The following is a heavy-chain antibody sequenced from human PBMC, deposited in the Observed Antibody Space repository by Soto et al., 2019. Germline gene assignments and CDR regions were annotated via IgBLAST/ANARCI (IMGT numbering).Heavy chain of an antibody. CDR2: IYYNGST. CDR1: GGSISSYY. J-gene: IGHJ4*02. D-gene: IGHD1-26*01. CDR3: ARPPVGATRAFDY. V-gene: IGHV4-59*08. Sequence: SETLSLTCTVSGGSISSYYWSRIRQPPGKGLEWIGDIYYNGSTNYNPSLKSRVTISVDTSKNKFSLKLSIVTAADTAVYYCARPPVGATRAFDYWGQGTLVTVSS.